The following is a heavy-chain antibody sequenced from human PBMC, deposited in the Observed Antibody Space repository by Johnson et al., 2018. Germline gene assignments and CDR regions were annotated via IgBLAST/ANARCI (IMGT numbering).Heavy chain of an antibody. Sequence: VQLVQSGGGLVQPGGSLRLSCAASGFTVSSNYMSWVRQAPGKGLEWVSVIYSGGSTYSADSVTGRFTIYRDNSKNTLYLQMNSLSAEDTAVYYCAGWSLAAFDIWGQGTMVTVSS. V-gene: IGHV3-66*02. D-gene: IGHD2-15*01. CDR1: GFTVSSNY. J-gene: IGHJ3*02. CDR3: AGWSLAAFDI. CDR2: IYSGGST.